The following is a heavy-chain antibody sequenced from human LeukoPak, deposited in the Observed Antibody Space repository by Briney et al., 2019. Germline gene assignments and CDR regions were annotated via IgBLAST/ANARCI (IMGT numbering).Heavy chain of an antibody. J-gene: IGHJ4*02. V-gene: IGHV3-7*01. CDR2: IKHDESEK. D-gene: IGHD3-16*01. Sequence: GGSLRLSCAASGFSFNSDWMDWVRQAPGKGLEWVANIKHDESEKNYLDSVKGRFTISRDNAQNSLYPQMNGLRVEDTAVYYCTRRLDDWGQGTLVTVSS. CDR3: TRRLDD. CDR1: GFSFNSDW.